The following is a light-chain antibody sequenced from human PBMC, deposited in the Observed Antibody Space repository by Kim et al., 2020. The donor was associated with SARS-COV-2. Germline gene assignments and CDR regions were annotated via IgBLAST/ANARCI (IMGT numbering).Light chain of an antibody. Sequence: PAKNAPRPRETKQGGTNNSLSWNQLKPGQAPSLLIYDASIRATGISYSFSGSGSETDFTLTISRLEPEDFAVYYCQQYDRSPRTFGHGTKVDIK. V-gene: IGKV3-20*01. CDR3: QQYDRSPRT. CDR1: QGGTNNS. J-gene: IGKJ1*01. CDR2: DAS.